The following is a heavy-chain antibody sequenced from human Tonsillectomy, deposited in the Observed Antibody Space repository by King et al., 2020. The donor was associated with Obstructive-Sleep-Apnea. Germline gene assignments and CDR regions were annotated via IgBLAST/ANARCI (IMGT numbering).Heavy chain of an antibody. D-gene: IGHD6-13*01. CDR2: ISSSGRYK. V-gene: IGHV3-21*01. CDR1: GFTFSGYS. J-gene: IGHJ4*02. CDR3: ARMWSAAAGYFDY. Sequence: VQLVESGGGLVKPGGSLRLSCAASGFTFSGYSMNWVRQAPGKGLEWVSSISSSGRYKYYAASVKGRFTISSDNAKNSLYLQMDSLRAEYTAVYYCARMWSAAAGYFDYWGQGTLVTVSS.